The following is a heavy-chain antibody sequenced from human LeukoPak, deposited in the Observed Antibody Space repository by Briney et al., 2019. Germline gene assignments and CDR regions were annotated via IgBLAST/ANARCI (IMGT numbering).Heavy chain of an antibody. D-gene: IGHD3-16*01. CDR1: WFTFTDYY. J-gene: IGHJ1*01. V-gene: IGHV3-11*04. CDR2: ITNSGTTI. CDR3: ANGGGYFLH. Sequence: GGSLRLSCAASWFTFTDYYMSWIRQAPGKGLEWVSYITNSGTTIYYADSVEGRFTVSRDNAKNTLYLQMDTLRPEVTALYYCANGGGYFLHWGQGTLVTVAS.